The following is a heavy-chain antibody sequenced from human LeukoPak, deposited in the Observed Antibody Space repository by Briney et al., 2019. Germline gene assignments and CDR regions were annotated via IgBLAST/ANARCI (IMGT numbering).Heavy chain of an antibody. CDR2: IYWDDDR. J-gene: IGHJ5*02. Sequence: SGPTLVEPTQTLTLTCTFSGFSLSTSDVAVGWIRQPPGKALEWLALIYWDDDRRYTPSLKNRLTITEDTSKNQVVLTLTNVDPVDTATYYCAHRPGDGSLAFDPWGQGTLVTVSS. CDR3: AHRPGDGSLAFDP. CDR1: GFSLSTSDVA. D-gene: IGHD7-27*01. V-gene: IGHV2-5*02.